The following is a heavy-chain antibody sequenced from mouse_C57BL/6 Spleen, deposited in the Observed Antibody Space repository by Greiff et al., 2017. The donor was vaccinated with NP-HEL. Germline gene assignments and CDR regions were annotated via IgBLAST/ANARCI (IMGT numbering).Heavy chain of an antibody. Sequence: VKLQESGAELVRPGASVTLSCKASGYTFTDYEMHWVKQTPVHGLEWIGAIDPETGGTAYNQKFKGKAILTADKSSSTAYMELRSLTSEDSAVYYCTRSALLLRAMDYWGQGTSVTVSS. J-gene: IGHJ4*01. V-gene: IGHV1-15*01. CDR1: GYTFTDYE. D-gene: IGHD1-1*01. CDR2: IDPETGGT. CDR3: TRSALLLRAMDY.